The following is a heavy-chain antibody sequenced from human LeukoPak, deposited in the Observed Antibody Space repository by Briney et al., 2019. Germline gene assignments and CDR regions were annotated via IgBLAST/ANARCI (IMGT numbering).Heavy chain of an antibody. Sequence: GGSLRLSCAASGFTFSSYSMNWVRQAPGKGLEWVSSISSSSSYIYYADSVKGRFTISRDNAKNSLYLQMNSLRAEDTAVYYCAREAYYYGSGSYRTYYYYYMDVWGKGTTVTVSS. CDR2: ISSSSSYI. J-gene: IGHJ6*03. CDR3: AREAYYYGSGSYRTYYYYYMDV. CDR1: GFTFSSYS. V-gene: IGHV3-21*01. D-gene: IGHD3-10*01.